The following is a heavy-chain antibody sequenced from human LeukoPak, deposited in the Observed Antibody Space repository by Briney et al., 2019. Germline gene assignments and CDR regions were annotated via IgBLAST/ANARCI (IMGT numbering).Heavy chain of an antibody. J-gene: IGHJ4*02. CDR1: GFTVSSNH. CDR3: ARNNWNSRTQRWFYFDY. CDR2: IWHDGSNE. V-gene: IGHV3-33*08. D-gene: IGHD1-1*01. Sequence: SGGSLRLSCAPSGFTVSSNHMSWVRQAPGKGLEWLAIIWHDGSNEYYEDSVKGRFTISRDNSKNTVYLQMDSLGAEDTAVYYCARNNWNSRTQRWFYFDYWGQGTLVTVSS.